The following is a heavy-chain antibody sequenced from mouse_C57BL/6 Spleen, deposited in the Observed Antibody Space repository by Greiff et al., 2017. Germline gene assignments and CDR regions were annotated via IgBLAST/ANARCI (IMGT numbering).Heavy chain of an antibody. CDR3: SLEDVYPHGYVEV. D-gene: IGHD6-2*01. CDR2: IEPSDSDT. V-gene: IGHV1-52*01. Sequence: QVQLQQPGAALVRPGSSVKLSCKASGYTFTSYWMHWVKQRPIQGLEWIGNIEPSDSDTHYNQKFQDKATLTVDKSYSTAYMQLSSLTSEDAAVYYCSLEDVYPHGYVEVWGTGTTVTVSS. J-gene: IGHJ1*03. CDR1: GYTFTSYW.